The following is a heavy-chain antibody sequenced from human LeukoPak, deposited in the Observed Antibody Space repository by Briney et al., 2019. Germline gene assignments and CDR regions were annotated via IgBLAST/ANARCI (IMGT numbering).Heavy chain of an antibody. V-gene: IGHV3-23*01. CDR1: GFTFNTYA. CDR2: ISASDPGT. D-gene: IGHD2-15*01. Sequence: GGSLRLSCGASGFTFNTYAMSWVRQAPGKRLEWVSAISASDPGTYYADSVKGRFTISRDNSKNTLFLQMNSLRAEDTAVYYCAKAPAASCIGSNCYHFDWWGQGTLVTVSS. J-gene: IGHJ4*02. CDR3: AKAPAASCIGSNCYHFDW.